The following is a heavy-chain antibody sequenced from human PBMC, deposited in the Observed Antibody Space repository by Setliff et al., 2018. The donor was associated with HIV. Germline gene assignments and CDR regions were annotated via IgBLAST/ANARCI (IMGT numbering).Heavy chain of an antibody. V-gene: IGHV4-38-2*01. J-gene: IGHJ4*02. CDR3: AILRGYSYGYFFDY. CDR1: GYSISSGYY. CDR2: INHSGST. D-gene: IGHD5-18*01. Sequence: SETLSLTCAVSGYSISSGYYWGWIRQPPGKGLEWIGEINHSGSTNYNPSLKSRVIISIDTSKNQFSLKLSSVTAADTAVYYCAILRGYSYGYFFDYWGQGMLVTVSS.